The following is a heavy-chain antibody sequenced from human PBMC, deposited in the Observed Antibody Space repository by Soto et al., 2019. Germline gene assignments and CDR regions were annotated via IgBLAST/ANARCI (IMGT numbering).Heavy chain of an antibody. Sequence: GGSLRLSCAASGFTFSDYYMSWIRQAPGKGLEWVSYISSSGSTIYYADSVKGRFTISRDNAKNSLYLQMNSLRAEDTAVYYCARAHSSSWYWFDPWGQGTLVTVSS. J-gene: IGHJ5*02. D-gene: IGHD6-13*01. CDR2: ISSSGSTI. CDR1: GFTFSDYY. CDR3: ARAHSSSWYWFDP. V-gene: IGHV3-11*01.